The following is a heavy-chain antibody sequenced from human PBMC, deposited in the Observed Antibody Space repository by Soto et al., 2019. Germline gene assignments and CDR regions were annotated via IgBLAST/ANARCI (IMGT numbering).Heavy chain of an antibody. J-gene: IGHJ4*02. V-gene: IGHV4-30-4*01. CDR3: ARAQGSGFLVS. CDR1: GGSISSGDYY. Sequence: QVQLQESGPGLVKPSQTLSLTCTVSGGSISSGDYYWSWIRQPPGKGLEWIGYIYYSGSTYYNPSPKTRVTISVHTSKNQCSLKLISVTAADTAVYYCARAQGSGFLVSWGQGTLVTVSS. CDR2: IYYSGST. D-gene: IGHD3-10*01.